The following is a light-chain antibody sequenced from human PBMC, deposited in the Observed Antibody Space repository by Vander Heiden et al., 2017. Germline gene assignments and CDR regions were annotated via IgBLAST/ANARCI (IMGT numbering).Light chain of an antibody. CDR2: DSS. Sequence: EIVLTQPPGPLSFSPGEMATLSCRASQSVRNHCLAWYQQKPGQAPNLLMYDSSSRATGTPDRFSGSGSGTDFTLTISGLESEDSAVYYCQQYAGIPWTFGQGTKVELK. J-gene: IGKJ1*01. V-gene: IGKV3-20*01. CDR1: QSVRNHC. CDR3: QQYAGIPWT.